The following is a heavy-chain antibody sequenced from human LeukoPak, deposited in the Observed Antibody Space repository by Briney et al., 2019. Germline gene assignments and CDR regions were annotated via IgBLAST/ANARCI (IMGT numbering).Heavy chain of an antibody. J-gene: IGHJ4*02. CDR1: GYTFTGYY. D-gene: IGHD2-15*01. CDR3: AVLGYCTGNSCYTFSYFDY. V-gene: IGHV1-2*06. Sequence: ASVKVSCKGSGYTFTGYYMHWVRQAPGQGLEWMGRIDPNSGGSNYGQKFQGRVTLTGDTSTSTAYVELSRLTSDDTAMYYCAVLGYCTGNSCYTFSYFDYWGQGTPVTVSS. CDR2: IDPNSGGS.